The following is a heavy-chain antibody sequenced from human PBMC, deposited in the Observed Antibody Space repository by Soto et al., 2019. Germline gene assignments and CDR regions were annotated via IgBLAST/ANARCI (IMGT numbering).Heavy chain of an antibody. CDR3: ASLNYYDSSGPNPYYYYGMDV. V-gene: IGHV1-69*13. J-gene: IGHJ6*02. Sequence: GASVKVSCKASGGTFSSYAISWVRQAPGQGLEWMGGIIPIFGTANYAQKFQGRVTITADESTSTAYMELSSLRSEDTAVYYCASLNYYDSSGPNPYYYYGMDVWGQGTTVTVSS. CDR1: GGTFSSYA. CDR2: IIPIFGTA. D-gene: IGHD3-22*01.